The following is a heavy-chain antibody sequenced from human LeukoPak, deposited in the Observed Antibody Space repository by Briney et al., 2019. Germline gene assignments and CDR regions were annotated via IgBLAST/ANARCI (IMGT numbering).Heavy chain of an antibody. Sequence: SETLSLTCTVSGGSISSYYWSWIRQPAGNGLEWIGRIYTSGSTNYNPSLKSRVTMSVDTSKNQFSLKLSSVTAADTAVYYCARDLGGTVTNNWFDPWGQGTLVTVSS. V-gene: IGHV4-4*07. CDR1: GGSISSYY. CDR2: IYTSGST. D-gene: IGHD4-17*01. CDR3: ARDLGGTVTNNWFDP. J-gene: IGHJ5*02.